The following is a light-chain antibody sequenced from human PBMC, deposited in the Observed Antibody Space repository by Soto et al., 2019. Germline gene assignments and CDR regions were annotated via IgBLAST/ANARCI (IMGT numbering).Light chain of an antibody. CDR3: QQGYSTPADT. J-gene: IGKJ2*01. Sequence: DIQMTQSPSSLSASTGDRVTITCRASQSISNSVNWYQQKPGKAPKLLISAASGLQSGVPSRFIGSGSGTDFTLTITSLQPEDFASYYCQQGYSTPADTFGQGTKLEIK. V-gene: IGKV1-39*01. CDR2: AAS. CDR1: QSISNS.